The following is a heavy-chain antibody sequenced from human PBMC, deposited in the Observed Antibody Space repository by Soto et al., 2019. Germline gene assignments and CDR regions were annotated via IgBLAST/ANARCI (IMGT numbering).Heavy chain of an antibody. CDR1: GFTFSSYA. CDR2: ISGSGGST. D-gene: IGHD3-16*02. J-gene: IGHJ5*02. V-gene: IGHV3-23*01. Sequence: LRLSCAASGFTFSSYAMSWVRQAPGKGLEWVSAISGSGGSTYYADSVKGRFTISRDNSKNTLYLQMNSLRAEDTAVYYCAKDLVYVWGSYRYTDWFDPWGQGTLVTVSS. CDR3: AKDLVYVWGSYRYTDWFDP.